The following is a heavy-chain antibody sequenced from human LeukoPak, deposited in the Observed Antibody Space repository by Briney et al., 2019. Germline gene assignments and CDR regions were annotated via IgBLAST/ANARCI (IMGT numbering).Heavy chain of an antibody. Sequence: SQTLSLTCAISGDSVSNNSAAWNWIRQSPSRGLEWLGRTYHRSKWYDDYAVSMTSRITINADTSKTQFSLHLNSVAPEETAVYYCARDGYSSTWYVFDVWGQGTVVTVSS. CDR2: TYHRSKWYD. D-gene: IGHD6-13*01. CDR1: GDSVSNNSAA. J-gene: IGHJ3*01. CDR3: ARDGYSSTWYVFDV. V-gene: IGHV6-1*01.